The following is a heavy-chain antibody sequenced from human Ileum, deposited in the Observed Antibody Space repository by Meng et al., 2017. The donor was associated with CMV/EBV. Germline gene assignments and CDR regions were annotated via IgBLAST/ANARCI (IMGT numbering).Heavy chain of an antibody. CDR2: IHHSGNT. J-gene: IGHJ4*02. CDR3: ARGTLWWFTDY. V-gene: IGHV4-30-4*08. D-gene: IGHD2-8*02. CDR1: NGSVSSADSY. Sequence: SETLSLTCSVSNGSVSSADSYWTWIRQPPGKGLEYIGYIHHSGNTHYNPSLRGRVSISVETSENQFSLKLNSVSAADTAVYYCARGTLWWFTDYWGQGTRVTVSS.